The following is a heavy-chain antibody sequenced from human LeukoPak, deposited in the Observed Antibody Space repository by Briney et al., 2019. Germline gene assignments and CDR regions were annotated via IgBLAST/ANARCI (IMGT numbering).Heavy chain of an antibody. D-gene: IGHD1-26*01. CDR1: GFTFSDYY. V-gene: IGHV3-53*01. CDR2: IYSGGST. CDR3: ARCDSGSLGYFDY. J-gene: IGHJ4*02. Sequence: PGGSLRLSCAASGFTFSDYYMSWVRQAPGKGLEWVSVIYSGGSTYYADSVKGRFTISRDKSKNTLYLQMNSLRAEDTAVYYCARCDSGSLGYFDYWGQGTLVTVSS.